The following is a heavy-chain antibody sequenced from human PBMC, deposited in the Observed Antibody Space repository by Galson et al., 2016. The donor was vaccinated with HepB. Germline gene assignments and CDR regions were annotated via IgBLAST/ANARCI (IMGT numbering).Heavy chain of an antibody. CDR1: GYSFTNYH. Sequence: SVKVSCKASGYSFTNYHVHWVRQAPGQGLEYMGMINTNNGDTYYARKFPGRVTLTRDTSTTTADMELNSLRSEYSAVFFCAREYHVTLYFDYWGQGTRVTVSS. J-gene: IGHJ4*02. V-gene: IGHV1-46*03. CDR3: AREYHVTLYFDY. CDR2: INTNNGDT. D-gene: IGHD3-16*01.